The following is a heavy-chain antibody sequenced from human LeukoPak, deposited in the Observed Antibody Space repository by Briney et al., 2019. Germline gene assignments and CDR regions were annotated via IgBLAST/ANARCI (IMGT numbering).Heavy chain of an antibody. CDR2: IGPTGHDI. V-gene: IGHV3-23*01. Sequence: GGSLRLSCAASGFTFDTYAMTWVRQAPGRGLEWVTVIGPTGHDIHYADSVKGRFTISRGNSQNTLYLQMNGLRAEDTAVYYCAKYCGGDCFRNFDCWGQGTLVTVSS. J-gene: IGHJ4*02. CDR3: AKYCGGDCFRNFDC. D-gene: IGHD2-21*02. CDR1: GFTFDTYA.